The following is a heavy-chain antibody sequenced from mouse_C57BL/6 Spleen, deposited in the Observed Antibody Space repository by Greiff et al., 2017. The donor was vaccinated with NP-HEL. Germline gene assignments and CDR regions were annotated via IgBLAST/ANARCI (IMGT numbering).Heavy chain of an antibody. V-gene: IGHV1-22*01. CDR3: ARDKIFPYWYFDV. D-gene: IGHD5-1-1*01. Sequence: EVQLQQSGPELVKPGASVKMSCKASGYTFTDYNMHWVKQSHGKSLEWIGYINPNNGGTSYNQKFKGKATLTVNKSSSTAYMELRSLTSEDSAVYDCARDKIFPYWYFDVWGTGTTVTVSS. J-gene: IGHJ1*03. CDR1: GYTFTDYN. CDR2: INPNNGGT.